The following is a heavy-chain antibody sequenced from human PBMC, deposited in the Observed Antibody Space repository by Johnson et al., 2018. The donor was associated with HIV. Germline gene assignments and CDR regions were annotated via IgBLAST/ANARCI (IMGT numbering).Heavy chain of an antibody. CDR3: ARGLPSGGRGAFDI. CDR1: GFTFSSYA. J-gene: IGHJ3*02. CDR2: ISYDGSNK. V-gene: IGHV3-30-3*01. D-gene: IGHD3-16*01. Sequence: QVQLLESGGGVVQPGRSLRLSCAASGFTFSSYAMHWVRQAPGKGLEWVAVISYDGSNKYYADSVKGRFTISRDNSNNTLHLQMNSLRAGDTAVYYCARGLPSGGRGAFDIWGQGTMVTVSS.